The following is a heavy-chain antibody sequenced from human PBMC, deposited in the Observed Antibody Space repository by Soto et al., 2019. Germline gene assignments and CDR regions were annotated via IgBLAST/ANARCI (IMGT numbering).Heavy chain of an antibody. CDR1: GGTFSSYS. Sequence: ASVKVSCKASGGTFSSYSINWVRQAPGQGLEWMGEIIPIFGTANYAQKFQGRVTITADESTSTAYMELSSLRSEDTTVYYCARDGGRHSGGIDYWGQGTLVTVSS. CDR3: ARDGGRHSGGIDY. CDR2: IIPIFGTA. J-gene: IGHJ4*02. D-gene: IGHD1-26*01. V-gene: IGHV1-69*13.